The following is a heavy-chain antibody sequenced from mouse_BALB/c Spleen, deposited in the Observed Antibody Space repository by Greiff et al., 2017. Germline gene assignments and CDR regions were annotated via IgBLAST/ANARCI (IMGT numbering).Heavy chain of an antibody. CDR3: ATDLRAMDY. V-gene: IGHV2-2*02. Sequence: QVQLKQSGPGLVQPSQSLSITCTVSGFSLTSYGVHWVRQSPGKGLEWLGVIWSGGSTDYNAAFISRLSISKDNSKSQVFFKMNSLQANDTAIYYCATDLRAMDYWGQGTSVTVSS. CDR1: GFSLTSYG. J-gene: IGHJ4*01. D-gene: IGHD1-1*01. CDR2: IWSGGST.